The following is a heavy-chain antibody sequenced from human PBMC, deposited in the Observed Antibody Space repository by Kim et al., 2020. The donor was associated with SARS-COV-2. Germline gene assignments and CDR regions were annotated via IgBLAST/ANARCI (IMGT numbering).Heavy chain of an antibody. D-gene: IGHD3-3*01. CDR3: AKEDNYDFWSGYYMRGLDY. V-gene: IGHV3-33*06. J-gene: IGHJ4*02. Sequence: GRFTISRDNSKNTLYLQMNSLRAEDTAVYYCAKEDNYDFWSGYYMRGLDYWGQGTLVTVSS.